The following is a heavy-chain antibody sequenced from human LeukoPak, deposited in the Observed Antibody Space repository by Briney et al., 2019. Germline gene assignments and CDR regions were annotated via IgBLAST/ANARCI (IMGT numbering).Heavy chain of an antibody. D-gene: IGHD6-19*01. CDR2: IYYSGST. CDR1: GGSISSYY. V-gene: IGHV4-59*01. CDR3: ARGPNSSGFEY. Sequence: ETLSLTCTVSGGSISSYYWSWIRQPPGKGLEWIGYIYYSGSTNYNPSLTSRVTISVDTSKNQFSLKLSSVTAADTAVYYCARGPNSSGFEYWGQGTLVTVSS. J-gene: IGHJ4*02.